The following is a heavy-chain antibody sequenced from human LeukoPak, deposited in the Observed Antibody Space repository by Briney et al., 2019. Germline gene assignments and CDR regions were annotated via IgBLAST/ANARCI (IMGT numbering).Heavy chain of an antibody. CDR1: GGSFSAYY. Sequence: PSETLSLTCAVYGGSFSAYYWSWIRQPPGKGLEWIGEINHSGSTNYNPSLKSRVTLKSRVTISVDTPKNQFSLKLTSVTAADTAVYFCARRWKRYYYGSGSYYNLNYFDYWGQGTLVTVSS. J-gene: IGHJ4*02. V-gene: IGHV4-34*01. CDR3: ARRWKRYYYGSGSYYNLNYFDY. D-gene: IGHD3-10*01. CDR2: INHSGST.